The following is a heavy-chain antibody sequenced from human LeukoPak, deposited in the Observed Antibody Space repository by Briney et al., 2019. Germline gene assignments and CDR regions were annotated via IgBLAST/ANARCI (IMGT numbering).Heavy chain of an antibody. D-gene: IGHD3-22*01. CDR3: ARPRAYYYDSSGYYSDAFDI. CDR2: IYYSGST. CDR1: GGSISSYY. J-gene: IGHJ3*02. Sequence: PSETLSLTCTVSGGSISSYYWSWIRQPPGKGLEWIGYIYYSGSTNYNPSLKSRVTISVDTSKNQFSLKLSSVTAADTAVYYCARPRAYYYDSSGYYSDAFDIWGQGTMVTVSS. V-gene: IGHV4-59*01.